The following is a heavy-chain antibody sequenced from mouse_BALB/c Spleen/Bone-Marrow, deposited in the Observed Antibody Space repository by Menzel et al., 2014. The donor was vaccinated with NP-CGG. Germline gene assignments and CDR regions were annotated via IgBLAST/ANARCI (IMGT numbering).Heavy chain of an antibody. D-gene: IGHD2-1*01. J-gene: IGHJ4*01. V-gene: IGHV14-3*02. Sequence: VHVKQSGAELVKPGASVKLSCTASGFNIKDTYMHWVKLRPEQGLEWIGRIDPANGNTKYDPKFQGKATITADTSSNTAYLQHSSLTSEDTAVYYCARRGYYGNYYYAMDYWGQGTSVTVSS. CDR3: ARRGYYGNYYYAMDY. CDR1: GFNIKDTY. CDR2: IDPANGNT.